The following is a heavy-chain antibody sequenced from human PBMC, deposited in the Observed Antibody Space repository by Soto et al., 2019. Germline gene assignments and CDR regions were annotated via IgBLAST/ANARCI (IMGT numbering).Heavy chain of an antibody. D-gene: IGHD6-6*01. CDR2: IYYSGST. CDR1: SGSNLRSSSS. V-gene: IGHV4-39*01. J-gene: IGHJ4*02. CDR3: ASQGEYSTSALDY. Sequence: CEILFPTVSVSSGSNLRSSSSWGSIRQPPRERLQSIGSIYYSGSTYDNPSLKSRVTISVDTSKNQFSLKLSSVTAADTAVYYCASQGEYSTSALDYWGQGTLVTVSS.